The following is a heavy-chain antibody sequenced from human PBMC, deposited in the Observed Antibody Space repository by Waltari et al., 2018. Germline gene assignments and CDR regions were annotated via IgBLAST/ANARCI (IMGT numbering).Heavy chain of an antibody. J-gene: IGHJ4*02. Sequence: QVQLQQWGAGLLKPSETLSLTCAVYGGSFSGYSWIWLRQPPGKGLEWIGEINHSGSTNYNPSLKSRVTISVDTSKNQFSLKLSSVTAADTAVYYCAKGVTLNRYFDYWGQGTLVTVSS. CDR3: AKGVTLNRYFDY. CDR2: INHSGST. CDR1: GGSFSGYS. D-gene: IGHD2-21*02. V-gene: IGHV4-34*01.